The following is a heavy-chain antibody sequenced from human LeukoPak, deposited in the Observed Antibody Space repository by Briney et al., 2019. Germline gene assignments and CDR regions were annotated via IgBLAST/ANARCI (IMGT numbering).Heavy chain of an antibody. CDR2: INHSGST. D-gene: IGHD3-10*01. Sequence: SETLSLTCAVYGGSFSGYYWSWIRQPPGKGLEWIGEINHSGSTNYHPSLKSRVPISVDTSKNQFSLKLSSVTAADTAVYYCARGPGLWFGNYYFDYWGQGTLVTVSS. CDR1: GGSFSGYY. V-gene: IGHV4-34*01. J-gene: IGHJ4*02. CDR3: ARGPGLWFGNYYFDY.